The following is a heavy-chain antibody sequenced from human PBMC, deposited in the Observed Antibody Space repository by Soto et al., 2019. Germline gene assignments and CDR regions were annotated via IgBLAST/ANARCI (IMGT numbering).Heavy chain of an antibody. D-gene: IGHD3-22*01. CDR1: GYTFTSYA. CDR2: INAGNGNT. V-gene: IGHV1-3*01. J-gene: IGHJ3*02. CDR3: AREPLYYYDSSGRIAYAFDI. Sequence: GASVKVSCKASGYTFTSYAMHWVRQAPGQRLEWMGWINAGNGNTKYSQKFQGRVTITRDTSASTAYMELSSLRSEDTAVYYCAREPLYYYDSSGRIAYAFDIWGQGTMVTVSS.